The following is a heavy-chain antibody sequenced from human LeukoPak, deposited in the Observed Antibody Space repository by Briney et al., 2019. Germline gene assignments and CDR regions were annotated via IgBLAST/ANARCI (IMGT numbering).Heavy chain of an antibody. J-gene: IGHJ4*02. D-gene: IGHD6-13*01. CDR3: ARGAAAGTGADPAFDY. CDR1: GGTFSSYA. V-gene: IGHV1-69*05. CDR2: IIPIFGIA. Sequence: GASVKVSCKASGGTFSSYAISWVRQAPGQGLEWMGGIIPIFGIANYAQKFQGRVTITTDESTSTAYMELSSLRSEDTAVYYCARGAAAGTGADPAFDYWGQGTLVTVSS.